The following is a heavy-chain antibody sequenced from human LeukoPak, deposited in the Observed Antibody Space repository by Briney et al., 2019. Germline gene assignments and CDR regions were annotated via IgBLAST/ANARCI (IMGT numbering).Heavy chain of an antibody. CDR1: GGSISSSSYY. J-gene: IGHJ4*02. CDR3: ARASHWNQLHYFDY. CDR2: IYHSGSA. D-gene: IGHD1-1*01. Sequence: PSETLSLTCTVSGGSISSSSYYWGWIRQPPGKGLEWIGEIYHSGSANYNPSLKSRVTISVDKSKNQFSLNLTSVTAADTAVYYCARASHWNQLHYFDYWGQGTLVTVSS. V-gene: IGHV4-39*07.